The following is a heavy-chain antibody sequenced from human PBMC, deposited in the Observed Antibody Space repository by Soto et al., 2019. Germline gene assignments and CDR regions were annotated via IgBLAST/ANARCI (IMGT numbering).Heavy chain of an antibody. J-gene: IGHJ4*02. CDR2: ISDSGGIT. Sequence: EVQLLESGGGLVQPGGSPRLSCAASGFTFSNYAMSWVRQAPGKGLEWVSVISDSGGITHYADSAKGRFTISRDNSKNTLYLQMNSLRAEDTAVYYCAKDQDTTLGNSDYWGQGTLVTVSS. CDR3: AKDQDTTLGNSDY. D-gene: IGHD5-18*01. CDR1: GFTFSNYA. V-gene: IGHV3-23*01.